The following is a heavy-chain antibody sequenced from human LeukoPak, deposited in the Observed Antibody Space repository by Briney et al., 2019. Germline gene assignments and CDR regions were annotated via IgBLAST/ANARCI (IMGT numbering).Heavy chain of an antibody. D-gene: IGHD3-9*01. V-gene: IGHV3-48*02. CDR2: INSSSSII. CDR1: GFSFSSYS. CDR3: ARVNDATGSMGY. J-gene: IGHJ4*02. Sequence: PGGPLRLSCAASGFSFSSYSMNWVRQAPGKGLEWVSYINSSSSIIYYADSVKGRFTISRDNGKNSLYLQMNSLRDEDTAVYYCARVNDATGSMGYWGQGTLVTVSS.